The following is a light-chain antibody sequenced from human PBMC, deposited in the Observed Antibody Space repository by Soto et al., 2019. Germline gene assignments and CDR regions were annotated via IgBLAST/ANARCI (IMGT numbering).Light chain of an antibody. J-gene: IGKJ5*01. CDR1: QSVSSY. CDR2: DAS. Sequence: ELVLTQSPATLSLSPGERATLSCRASQSVSSYLAWYQQKTGQAPRLLIYDASNRATGIPARFSGSGSGTDFTLTISSLEPEDFAVYYCQQRSNWLVTFGQGTRL. V-gene: IGKV3-11*01. CDR3: QQRSNWLVT.